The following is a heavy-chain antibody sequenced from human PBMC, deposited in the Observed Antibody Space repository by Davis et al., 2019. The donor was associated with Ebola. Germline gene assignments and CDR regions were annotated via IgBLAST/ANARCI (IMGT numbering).Heavy chain of an antibody. V-gene: IGHV5-51*01. CDR3: AQEGGR. D-gene: IGHD2-15*01. CDR2: IYAGDSDT. Sequence: GESLKISCKGSGYGFANYWIAWVRQTPGKGLEWMGVIYAGDSDTRYSPSFQGQVTISADKSISTAYLQWSSLKASDTAMYYCAQEGGRWGQGTLVTVSS. CDR1: GYGFANYW. J-gene: IGHJ4*02.